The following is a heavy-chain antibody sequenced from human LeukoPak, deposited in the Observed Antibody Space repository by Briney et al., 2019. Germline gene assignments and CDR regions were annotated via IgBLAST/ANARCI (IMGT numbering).Heavy chain of an antibody. CDR1: GCSISSYY. J-gene: IGHJ5*02. CDR2: IYYSGST. CDR3: AREITIFNPTNWFDP. D-gene: IGHD3-9*01. V-gene: IGHV4-59*01. Sequence: PSETLSLTCTVSGCSISSYYWSWIRQPPGKGLEWIGDIYYSGSTNYNPSLKSRVTISVDTSKNQFSLKLSSVTAADTAVYYCAREITIFNPTNWFDPWGQGTLVTVSS.